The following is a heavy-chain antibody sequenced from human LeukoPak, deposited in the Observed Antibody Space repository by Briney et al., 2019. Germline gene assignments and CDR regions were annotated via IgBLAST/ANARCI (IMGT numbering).Heavy chain of an antibody. CDR1: GDSITSNNFY. D-gene: IGHD3-9*01. CDR2: VYHTGIT. CDR3: ARHGILTDHSVRY. V-gene: IGHV4-39*01. J-gene: IGHJ4*02. Sequence: SDTLSLTCSVSGDSITSNNFYWGWFRQPPGKGLEWIGTVYHTGITHYNPSLSSRISMSVDTAKNHFSLRLNSVTANDTAVYYCARHGILTDHSVRYWGQGILVTVSS.